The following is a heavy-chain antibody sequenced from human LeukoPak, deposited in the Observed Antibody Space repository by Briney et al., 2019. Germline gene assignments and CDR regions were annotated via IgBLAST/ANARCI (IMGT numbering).Heavy chain of an antibody. V-gene: IGHV3-23*01. Sequence: GGSLRLSCAASGFTFSSYAMSWVRQAPGKGLEWVSAISGSGGSTYYADSVKGRFTISRDNSKNTLYLQMNSLRAEDTAVYYCGKNPWIPLWFEGDYWGQGTLVTVSS. J-gene: IGHJ4*01. CDR2: ISGSGGST. CDR3: GKNPWIPLWFEGDY. D-gene: IGHD5-18*01. CDR1: GFTFSSYA.